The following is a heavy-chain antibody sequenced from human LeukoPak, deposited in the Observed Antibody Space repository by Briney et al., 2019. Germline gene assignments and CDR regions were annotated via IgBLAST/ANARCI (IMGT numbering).Heavy chain of an antibody. D-gene: IGHD5-12*01. CDR2: IYYSGST. CDR3: ARVGGYEGGY. J-gene: IGHJ4*02. Sequence: PSETLSLTCTVSGGSISSGDYYWNWIRQPPGKGLEWIGYIYYSGSTYYNPSLKSRVTISVDTSKNQFSLKLTSVTAADTAVYYCARVGGYEGGYWGQGTLVTVSS. CDR1: GGSISSGDYY. V-gene: IGHV4-30-4*01.